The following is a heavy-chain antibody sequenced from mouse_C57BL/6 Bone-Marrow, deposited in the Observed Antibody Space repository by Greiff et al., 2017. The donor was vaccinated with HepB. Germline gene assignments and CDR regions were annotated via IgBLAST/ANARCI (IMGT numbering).Heavy chain of an antibody. V-gene: IGHV1-7*01. CDR1: GYTFTSYW. CDR2: INPSSGYT. Sequence: VKLVESGAELAKPGASVKLSCKASGYTFTSYWMHWVKQRPGKGLEWIGYINPSSGYTKYNQKFKDKATLTADKSSSTAYMQLSSLTYEDSAVYYCAREDYGSLYYFDYWGQGTTLTVSS. J-gene: IGHJ2*01. CDR3: AREDYGSLYYFDY. D-gene: IGHD1-1*01.